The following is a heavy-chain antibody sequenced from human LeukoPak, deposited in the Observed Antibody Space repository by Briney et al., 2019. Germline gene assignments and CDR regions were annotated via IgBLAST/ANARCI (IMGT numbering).Heavy chain of an antibody. CDR2: IYYSGST. J-gene: IGHJ4*02. D-gene: IGHD3-10*01. V-gene: IGHV4-34*01. CDR3: ARRIGYYGSGSYYDRFDY. CDR1: GGSFSGYY. Sequence: PSETLSLTCAVYGGSFSGYYWSWIRQPPGKGLAWIGSIYYSGSTYYNPSLKSRVTIAVDTSKNQFSLKLSSVTAADTAVYYCARRIGYYGSGSYYDRFDYWGQGTLVTISS.